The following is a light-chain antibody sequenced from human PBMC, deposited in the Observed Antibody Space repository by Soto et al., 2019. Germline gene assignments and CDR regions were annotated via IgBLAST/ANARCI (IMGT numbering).Light chain of an antibody. V-gene: IGKV3-20*01. Sequence: EIVMTQSPSTLSVSPWERSTLSFSASQTVSRMYLSWFQQKPGQAPRVFIYGASTRATGIPDRFSGSGSGTDFTLTISRLEPEDFAVYYCQQQGRSWITFGQGTRLEIK. CDR1: QTVSRMY. CDR3: QQQGRSWIT. CDR2: GAS. J-gene: IGKJ5*01.